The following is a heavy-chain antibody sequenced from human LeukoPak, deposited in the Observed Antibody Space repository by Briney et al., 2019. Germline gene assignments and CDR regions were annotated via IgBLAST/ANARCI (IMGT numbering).Heavy chain of an antibody. J-gene: IGHJ4*02. Sequence: SETLSLTCTVSGGSISSYYWSWIRQPPGKGLEWIGYIYYSGSTNYNPSLKSRVTISVDTSKNQFSLKLSSVTAADTAVYYCARDGDGYSSGWYHYWGQGTLVTVSS. V-gene: IGHV4-59*01. CDR1: GGSISSYY. D-gene: IGHD6-19*01. CDR3: ARDGDGYSSGWYHY. CDR2: IYYSGST.